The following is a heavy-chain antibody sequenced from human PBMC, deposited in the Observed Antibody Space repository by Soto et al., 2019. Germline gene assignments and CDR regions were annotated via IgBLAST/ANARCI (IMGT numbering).Heavy chain of an antibody. D-gene: IGHD2-21*02. CDR1: GFTFSSYA. Sequence: EVQLLESGGGLVQPGGSLRLSCAASGFTFSSYAMSWVRQAPGKGLEWVSAISGSGGSTYYADSVKGRFTISRDNSKNTLYLHMNSLRAEDTAVYYCAKDFGAPGVTPYYFDYWGQGTLVTVSS. J-gene: IGHJ4*02. CDR2: ISGSGGST. CDR3: AKDFGAPGVTPYYFDY. V-gene: IGHV3-23*01.